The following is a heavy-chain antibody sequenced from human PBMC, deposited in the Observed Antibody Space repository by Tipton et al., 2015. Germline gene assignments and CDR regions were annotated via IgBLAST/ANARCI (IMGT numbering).Heavy chain of an antibody. D-gene: IGHD3-9*01. Sequence: TLSLTCTVSGGSIRSGAYYWSWIRQHPGKGLEWVGFIYSSGSTYYNPSLKSRITISVDTSKNQFSLTVFSVTAADTAVYYCARGDDILAYLYFDLWGRGTLVSVSS. CDR2: IYSSGST. V-gene: IGHV4-31*03. CDR3: ARGDDILAYLYFDL. CDR1: GGSIRSGAYY. J-gene: IGHJ2*01.